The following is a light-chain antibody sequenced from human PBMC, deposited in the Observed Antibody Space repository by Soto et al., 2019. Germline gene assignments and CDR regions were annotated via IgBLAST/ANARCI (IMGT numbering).Light chain of an antibody. Sequence: DIQMTQSPSSLSASVGDRVTITCQATQDISNYLIWYQQKPGKAPKLLIYDASNLETGVPSRFSVSGSGTDFILTVSNVQPEDTATYYCQQYDNLPRATFGPGTKVEIK. V-gene: IGKV1-33*01. CDR2: DAS. CDR1: QDISNY. J-gene: IGKJ3*01. CDR3: QQYDNLPRAT.